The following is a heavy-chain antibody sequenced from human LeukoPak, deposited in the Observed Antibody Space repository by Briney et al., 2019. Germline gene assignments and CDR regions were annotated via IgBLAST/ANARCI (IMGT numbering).Heavy chain of an antibody. J-gene: IGHJ3*02. D-gene: IGHD3-22*01. CDR3: ARDVITMIVADAFDI. Sequence: SVKVSCKASGGTFSSYAISWVRQAPGQGLEWMGRIIPILGIANYAQKFQGRDTITADKSTSTAYMELSSLRSEDTAVYYCARDVITMIVADAFDIWGQGTMVTVSS. CDR2: IIPILGIA. V-gene: IGHV1-69*04. CDR1: GGTFSSYA.